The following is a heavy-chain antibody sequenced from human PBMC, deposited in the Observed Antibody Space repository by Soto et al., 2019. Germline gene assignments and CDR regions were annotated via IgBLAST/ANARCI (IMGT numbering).Heavy chain of an antibody. D-gene: IGHD2-2*01. CDR3: ARDRVRRYWSSTSCQMNAFDI. CDR1: GYTFTSYG. V-gene: IGHV1-18*01. Sequence: GASAKASCKASGYTFTSYGISWLRQAPGQGLEWMGWISAYNGNTNYAQKLQGRVTMTTDTSTNTAYMELRSLRSDDTAVYYCARDRVRRYWSSTSCQMNAFDIWGQGTIVPGSS. J-gene: IGHJ3*02. CDR2: ISAYNGNT.